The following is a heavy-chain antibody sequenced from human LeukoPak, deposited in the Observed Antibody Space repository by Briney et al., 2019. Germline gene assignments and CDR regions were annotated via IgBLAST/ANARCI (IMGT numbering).Heavy chain of an antibody. D-gene: IGHD3-16*01. CDR3: ARALTLGANWFDP. Sequence: GGSLRLSCAASGFTFSSYSMNWVRQAPGKGLEWVSSISSSSSYIYYADLVKGRFTISRDNAKNSLYLQMNSLRAEDTAVYYCARALTLGANWFDPWGQGTLVTVSS. CDR1: GFTFSSYS. CDR2: ISSSSSYI. J-gene: IGHJ5*02. V-gene: IGHV3-21*01.